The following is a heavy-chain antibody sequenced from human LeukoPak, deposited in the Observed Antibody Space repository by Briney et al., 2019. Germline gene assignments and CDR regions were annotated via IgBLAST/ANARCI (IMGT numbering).Heavy chain of an antibody. Sequence: AGSLRLSCAASGFTFSSYGMHWVHQAPGKGLEWVAVIWYDGSNKYYADSVKGRFTISRDNSKNTLYLQMNSLRAEDTAVYYCARTDYGDYTTFDYWGQGTLVTVSS. CDR2: IWYDGSNK. CDR3: ARTDYGDYTTFDY. CDR1: GFTFSSYG. D-gene: IGHD4-17*01. J-gene: IGHJ4*02. V-gene: IGHV3-33*01.